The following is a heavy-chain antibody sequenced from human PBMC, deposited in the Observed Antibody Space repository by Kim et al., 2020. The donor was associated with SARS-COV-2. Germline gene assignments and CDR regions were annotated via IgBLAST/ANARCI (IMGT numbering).Heavy chain of an antibody. Sequence: SQTLSLTCAISGDSVSSDSAAWSWIRQSPSRGLEWLGRTYYRSRWYDDYAVSVKSRISIKPDTSKNQISLHLSSVSPEDTAVYYCARAEVGYSSSSSTIPEHYYFGMDVWGQGTSVTVSS. CDR2: TYYRSRWYD. D-gene: IGHD6-6*01. V-gene: IGHV6-1*01. J-gene: IGHJ6*02. CDR3: ARAEVGYSSSSSTIPEHYYFGMDV. CDR1: GDSVSSDSAA.